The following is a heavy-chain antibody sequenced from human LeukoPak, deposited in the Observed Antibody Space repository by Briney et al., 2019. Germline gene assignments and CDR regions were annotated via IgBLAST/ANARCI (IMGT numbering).Heavy chain of an antibody. CDR3: ARDDYGDYGWFDP. CDR2: IIPIFGTA. V-gene: IGHV1-69*13. CDR1: GGTFSSYA. J-gene: IGHJ5*02. D-gene: IGHD4-17*01. Sequence: AASVKVSCKASGGTFSSYAISWVRQAPGQGLEWMGGIIPIFGTANYAQKFQGRVTITGDESTSTAYMELSSLRSEDTAVYYCARDDYGDYGWFDPWGQGTLVTVSS.